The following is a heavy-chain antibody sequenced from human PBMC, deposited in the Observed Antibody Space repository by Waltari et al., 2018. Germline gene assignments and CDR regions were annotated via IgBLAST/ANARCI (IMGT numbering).Heavy chain of an antibody. J-gene: IGHJ4*02. D-gene: IGHD2-8*01. CDR3: ASEDCTNGVCYPDY. V-gene: IGHV1-69*12. Sequence: QVQLVQSGAEVKKPGSSVKVSCKASGGTFSSYAISWVRQAPGQGLEWMGGSIPIFGTANYAQKFQGRVTITADESTSTAYMELSSLRSEDTAVYYCASEDCTNGVCYPDYWGQGTLVTVSS. CDR1: GGTFSSYA. CDR2: SIPIFGTA.